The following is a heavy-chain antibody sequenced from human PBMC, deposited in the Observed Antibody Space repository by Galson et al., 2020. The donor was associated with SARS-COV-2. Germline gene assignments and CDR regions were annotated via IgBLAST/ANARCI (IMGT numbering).Heavy chain of an antibody. J-gene: IGHJ3*02. CDR3: TRRVGQAVVCDI. V-gene: IGHV1-3*04. CDR2: INTGNGNP. CDR1: GYTFSNYA. D-gene: IGHD2-2*01. Sequence: ASVKVSCKASGYTFSNYAIHWVRQAPGQRLEWMGWINTGNGNPKYSQKFQGRITMSRDTSATTAYMELSSLTSEDSAVYYCTRRVGQAVVCDIWVQGTMVAVSS.